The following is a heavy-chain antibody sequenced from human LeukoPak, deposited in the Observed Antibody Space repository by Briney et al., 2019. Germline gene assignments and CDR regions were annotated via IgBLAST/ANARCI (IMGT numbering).Heavy chain of an antibody. J-gene: IGHJ4*02. CDR1: GLTFDDYG. CDR2: INWNGGST. V-gene: IGHV3-20*04. D-gene: IGHD3-22*01. Sequence: GGSLRLSCAASGLTFDDYGMSRVRQAPGKGLEWVSGINWNGGSTGYADSVKGRFTISRDNAKNSLYLQMNSLRAEDTALYYCARGEDSPFDYWGQGTLVTVSS. CDR3: ARGEDSPFDY.